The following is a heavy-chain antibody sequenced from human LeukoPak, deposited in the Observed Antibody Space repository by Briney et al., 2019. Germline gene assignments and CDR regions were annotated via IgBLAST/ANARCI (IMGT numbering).Heavy chain of an antibody. CDR2: INHSGST. CDR3: ARGRRIYGMDV. D-gene: IGHD1-14*01. J-gene: IGHJ6*02. V-gene: IGHV4-34*01. Sequence: PSETLSLTCAVYGGSFSGYYWSWIRQPPGKGLEWIGEINHSGSTNYNPSLESRVTISVDTSKNQFSLKLSSVTAADTAVYYCARGRRIYGMDVWGQGTTVTVSS. CDR1: GGSFSGYY.